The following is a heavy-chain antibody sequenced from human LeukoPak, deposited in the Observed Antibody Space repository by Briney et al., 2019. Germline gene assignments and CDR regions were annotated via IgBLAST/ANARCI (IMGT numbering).Heavy chain of an antibody. J-gene: IGHJ3*02. Sequence: GGSLRLSCAASGFTFSSYAMSWVRQAPGKGLEWVSAISGSGGSTYYADSVKGRFTISRDNAKNSLYLQMNSLRAEDTAVYYCARDPTRYYDFWSGSTPSFDIWGQGTMVTVSS. CDR1: GFTFSSYA. D-gene: IGHD3-3*01. CDR3: ARDPTRYYDFWSGSTPSFDI. CDR2: ISGSGGST. V-gene: IGHV3-23*01.